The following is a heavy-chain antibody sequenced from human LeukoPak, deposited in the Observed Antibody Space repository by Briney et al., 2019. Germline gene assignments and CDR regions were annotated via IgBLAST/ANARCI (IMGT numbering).Heavy chain of an antibody. D-gene: IGHD6-19*01. V-gene: IGHV3-66*01. CDR3: ARDRQWLVPRYYMDV. CDR2: LYSGGNI. Sequence: GGSLRLSCAASGFIVSDKYMNWVRQAPGKGLEWVSVLYSGGNIYYADSVKGRFTISRDKSKNMLYLQMNSLRAEDTAVYYCARDRQWLVPRYYMDVWGKGTTVTVSS. J-gene: IGHJ6*03. CDR1: GFIVSDKY.